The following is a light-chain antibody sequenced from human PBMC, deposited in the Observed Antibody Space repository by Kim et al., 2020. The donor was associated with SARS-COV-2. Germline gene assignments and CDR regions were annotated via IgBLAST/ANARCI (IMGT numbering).Light chain of an antibody. CDR3: NSRDNNDNVL. CDR1: SLRSYL. Sequence: VGLGQTVRTTCKGDSLRSYLTSWCQQKTGQAPIVVFHGKNNRPSVIPDRCSGASSGNAASLTIPATQAGEEADYYCNSRDNNDNVLFGGGTQLTVL. CDR2: GKN. V-gene: IGLV3-19*01. J-gene: IGLJ3*02.